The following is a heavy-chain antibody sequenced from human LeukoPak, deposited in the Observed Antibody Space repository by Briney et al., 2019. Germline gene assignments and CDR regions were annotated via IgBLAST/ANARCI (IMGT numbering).Heavy chain of an antibody. Sequence: SESLSLTCSGSGGSISSYYWSWIRQPPGKGLEWFSYIYYSGSINYNPSLKSLVTISVDTSKNQFSLKLSSVTAADTAVYYCARDYSALYGMDVWGQGTTVTVSS. CDR3: ARDYSALYGMDV. J-gene: IGHJ6*02. V-gene: IGHV4-59*01. CDR1: GGSISSYY. CDR2: IYYSGSI. D-gene: IGHD6-13*01.